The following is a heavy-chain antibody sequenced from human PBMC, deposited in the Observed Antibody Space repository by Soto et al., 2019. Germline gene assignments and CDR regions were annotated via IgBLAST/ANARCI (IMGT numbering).Heavy chain of an antibody. CDR2: TYYRSKWYT. Sequence: SQTLSLTCAISGDSVSSNSATWVWIRQSPSRGLEWLGRTYYRSKWYTDYAVSVKGRITINPDTSNNHLSLQLDSVTPDDTAVYFCARDPWEGFWGQGTLVTVSS. CDR3: ARDPWEGF. CDR1: GDSVSSNSAT. D-gene: IGHD1-26*01. V-gene: IGHV6-1*01. J-gene: IGHJ4*02.